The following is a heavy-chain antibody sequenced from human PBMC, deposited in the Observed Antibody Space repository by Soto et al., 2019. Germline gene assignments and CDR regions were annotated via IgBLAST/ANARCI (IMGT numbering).Heavy chain of an antibody. D-gene: IGHD2-15*01. V-gene: IGHV3-33*01. J-gene: IGHJ6*02. CDR2: IWYDGSNK. Sequence: LRLSCAASGFTFSSYGMHWVRQAPGKGLEWVAVIWYDGSNKHYADSVKGRFTISRDNSKNTLYLQMNSLRAEDTAVYYCARDLLQGYYYYYGMDVWGQGTTVTVSS. CDR1: GFTFSSYG. CDR3: ARDLLQGYYYYYGMDV.